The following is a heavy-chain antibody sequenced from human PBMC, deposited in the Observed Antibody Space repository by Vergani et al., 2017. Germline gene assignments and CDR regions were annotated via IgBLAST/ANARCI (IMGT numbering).Heavy chain of an antibody. CDR2: ISYDGSNK. CDR1: GFTFSSYA. D-gene: IGHD3-9*01. Sequence: QVQLVESGGGVVQPGRSLRLSCAASGFTFSSYAMHWVRQAPGKGLEWVAVISYDGSNKYSADSVKGRFTISRDNSKNTLYLQMNSLRAEDTAVYYCAREGRDFDWLSSLGPYYGMDVWGQGTTVTVSS. CDR3: AREGRDFDWLSSLGPYYGMDV. J-gene: IGHJ6*02. V-gene: IGHV3-30-3*01.